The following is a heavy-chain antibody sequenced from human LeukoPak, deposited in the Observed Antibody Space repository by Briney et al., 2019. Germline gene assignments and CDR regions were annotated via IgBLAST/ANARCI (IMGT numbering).Heavy chain of an antibody. D-gene: IGHD3-3*01. V-gene: IGHV3-7*03. Sequence: PGGSLRLSCAASGFTFSNYWMSWVRQAPGKGLEWVANIKYDVSEKYYVDSVKGRFTISRDNAKNSLYLQMNSLRAEDTAVYYCAKEEWLGKMNYFDYWGQGTLVTVSS. J-gene: IGHJ4*02. CDR2: IKYDVSEK. CDR1: GFTFSNYW. CDR3: AKEEWLGKMNYFDY.